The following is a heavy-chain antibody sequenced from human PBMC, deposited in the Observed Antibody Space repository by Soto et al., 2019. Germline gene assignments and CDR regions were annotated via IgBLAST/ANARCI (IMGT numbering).Heavy chain of an antibody. CDR1: GGTFSSYA. Sequence: ASVKVSCKASGGTFSSYAISWVRQAPGQGLEWMGGIIPIFGTANYAQKFQGRVTITADESTSTAYMELSSLRSEDTAVYYCARRSIIYYGMDVWGQGTTVTVSS. V-gene: IGHV1-69*13. J-gene: IGHJ6*02. CDR2: IIPIFGTA. CDR3: ARRSIIYYGMDV.